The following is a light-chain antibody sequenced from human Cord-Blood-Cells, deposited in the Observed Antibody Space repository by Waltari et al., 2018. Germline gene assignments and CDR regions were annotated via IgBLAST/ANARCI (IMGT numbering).Light chain of an antibody. CDR2: KAS. V-gene: IGLV3-25*03. CDR1: ALQKQY. J-gene: IGLJ1*01. Sequence: SYELTQPPSVSVSPGQTARITCSGDALQKQYAYWYQQKPGQSPVLVIYKASERPSGIPERFSGSSSGTTVTLTISGVQAEDEADYYCQSADSSGTYYVFGTGTKVTVL. CDR3: QSADSSGTYYV.